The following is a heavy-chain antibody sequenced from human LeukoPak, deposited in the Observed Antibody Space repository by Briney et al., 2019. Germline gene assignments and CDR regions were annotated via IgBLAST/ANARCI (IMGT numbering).Heavy chain of an antibody. CDR1: GFTFSSYT. D-gene: IGHD5-18*01. V-gene: IGHV3-23*01. J-gene: IGHJ4*02. CDR2: VSGRGDDT. Sequence: NPGGSLRLSCAASGFTFSSYTMNWVRQAPGKGLEWVSAVSGRGDDTYYADSVKGRFTISRDNSKNTLSLELNSLRAEDTAIYYCPRGYTFGNFDYWGQGALVTVSS. CDR3: PRGYTFGNFDY.